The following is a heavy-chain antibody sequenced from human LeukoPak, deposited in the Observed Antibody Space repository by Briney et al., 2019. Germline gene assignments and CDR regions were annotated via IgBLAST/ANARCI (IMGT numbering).Heavy chain of an antibody. CDR1: GGSFSPYY. D-gene: IGHD2-2*01. CDR2: INHSGNT. CDR3: ARERGSTSPRPLDS. Sequence: SETLSLTCAVSGGSFSPYYWSWIRQPPGQGLEWIGEINHSGNTNYNPSLKSRVTISVDTPKNQFSLTLSSVTAADTAIYYCARERGSTSPRPLDSWGQGSLVTVSS. V-gene: IGHV4-34*01. J-gene: IGHJ4*02.